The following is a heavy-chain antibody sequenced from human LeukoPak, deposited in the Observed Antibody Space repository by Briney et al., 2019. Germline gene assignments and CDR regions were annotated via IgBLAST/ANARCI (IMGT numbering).Heavy chain of an antibody. D-gene: IGHD2-15*01. CDR3: ARDSHSVDTATPRGFDP. V-gene: IGHV4-59*01. CDR1: GDSISSYF. Sequence: SETLSLTCTVSGDSISSYFWSWIRQPPGKGLEWVGYFHDSGSANYNPSLKSRITMSVDTSKNQFSLKLRSVTAADTAVYYCARDSHSVDTATPRGFDPWGQGTLVTVSS. J-gene: IGHJ5*02. CDR2: FHDSGSA.